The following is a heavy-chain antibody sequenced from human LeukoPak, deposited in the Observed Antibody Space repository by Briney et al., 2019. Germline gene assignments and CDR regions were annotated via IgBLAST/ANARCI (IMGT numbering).Heavy chain of an antibody. Sequence: SETLSLTCTVSGGSISSSSYYWGWIRQPPGKGLEWIGSIYYSGSTYYNPSLKSRVTISVDTSKNQFSLKLSSVTAADTAVYYCARKVGATLGYFDYWGQGTLVTVSS. D-gene: IGHD1-26*01. CDR3: ARKVGATLGYFDY. V-gene: IGHV4-39*07. CDR2: IYYSGST. J-gene: IGHJ4*02. CDR1: GGSISSSSYY.